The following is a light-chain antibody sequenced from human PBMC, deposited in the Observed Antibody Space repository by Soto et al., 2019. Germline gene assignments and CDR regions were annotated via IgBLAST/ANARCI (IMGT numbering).Light chain of an antibody. CDR3: QQYGTTSMYT. CDR1: QSVSSSY. J-gene: IGKJ2*01. Sequence: EIVLTQSPGTLSLSPGERATLSCRASQSVSSSYLAWYQQKPGQAPRLLIYGASSRATGIPDRFSGSGSGTDFTLTISRLEPEDSAVYYCQQYGTTSMYTFGQGTKLEIK. CDR2: GAS. V-gene: IGKV3-20*01.